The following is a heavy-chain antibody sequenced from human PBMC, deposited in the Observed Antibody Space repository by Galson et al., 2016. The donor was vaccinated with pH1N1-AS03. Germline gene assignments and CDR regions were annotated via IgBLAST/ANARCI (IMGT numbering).Heavy chain of an antibody. J-gene: IGHJ4*02. CDR1: GGSINSDAYY. V-gene: IGHV4-31*01. CDR3: ARQVAVAGTFYFDY. D-gene: IGHD6-19*01. CDR2: IFYSEST. Sequence: TLSLTCTVSGGSINSDAYYWSWVRQHPGKGLEWIGYIFYSESTYYNPSLKSLVTISLGTSKNQFSLRLSSVTAADTVVYYCARQVAVAGTFYFDYWGQGTLVIVSS.